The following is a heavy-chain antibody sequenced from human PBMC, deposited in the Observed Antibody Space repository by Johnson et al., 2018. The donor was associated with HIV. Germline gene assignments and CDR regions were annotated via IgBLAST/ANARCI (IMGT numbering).Heavy chain of an antibody. J-gene: IGHJ3*02. CDR1: GFIFDDYT. Sequence: QVQLVESGGGVVQPGRSLRLSCAASGFIFDDYTMHWVRQAPGKGLEWVAVISYDGSNKYYADSVKGRFTISRDNSKNTLYLQMNSLRAEDTAVYYCASALCTWGAFDIWGQGTMVTVSS. CDR2: ISYDGSNK. CDR3: ASALCTWGAFDI. V-gene: IGHV3-30*04. D-gene: IGHD2-8*01.